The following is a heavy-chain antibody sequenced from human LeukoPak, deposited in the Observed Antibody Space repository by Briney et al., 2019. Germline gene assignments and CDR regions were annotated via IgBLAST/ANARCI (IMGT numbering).Heavy chain of an antibody. CDR2: IYTSGST. Sequence: SETLSLTCTVSGGSISRYYWSWIRQPAGKGLEWLGRIYTSGSTNYNPSLKSRVTMSVDTSKNQFSLKLSSVTAADTAVYYCARGPHYDFWSGYWFDPWGQGTLVTVSS. V-gene: IGHV4-4*07. CDR1: GGSISRYY. J-gene: IGHJ5*02. D-gene: IGHD3-3*01. CDR3: ARGPHYDFWSGYWFDP.